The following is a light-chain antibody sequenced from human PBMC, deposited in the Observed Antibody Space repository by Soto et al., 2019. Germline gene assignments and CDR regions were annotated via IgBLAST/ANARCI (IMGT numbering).Light chain of an antibody. J-gene: IGKJ4*01. CDR1: ESVSSAF. Sequence: EAVLTQSPGTLSLSPGDRATLSCRASESVSSAFLAWYQQRPGQAPRLLIYGASNRATGTPDRISGSGSVTDFTLTITRLEPEDFAVYYCQHDSNSSQVTFGGGTKVEIK. CDR3: QHDSNSSQVT. V-gene: IGKV3-20*01. CDR2: GAS.